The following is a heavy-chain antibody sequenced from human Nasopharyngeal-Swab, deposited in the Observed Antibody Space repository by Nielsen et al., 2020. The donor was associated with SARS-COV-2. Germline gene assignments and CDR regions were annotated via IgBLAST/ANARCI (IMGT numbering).Heavy chain of an antibody. J-gene: IGHJ6*02. CDR2: IYYSGST. D-gene: IGHD6-13*01. Sequence: SETLSLTCTVSGGSISSSSYYWGLIRQPPGKGLEWIGSIYYSGSTYYNPPLKSRVTISVDTSKNQFSLKLSSVTAADTAVYYCVGSSWYGDYYYYYGMDVWGQGTTVTVSS. V-gene: IGHV4-39*07. CDR3: VGSSWYGDYYYYYGMDV. CDR1: GGSISSSSYY.